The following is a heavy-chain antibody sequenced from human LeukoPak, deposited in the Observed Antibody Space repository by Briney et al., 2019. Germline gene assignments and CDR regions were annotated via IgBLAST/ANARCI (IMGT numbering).Heavy chain of an antibody. Sequence: GGSLRLSCAASGFTFSNYWMSWVRQAPGKGLEWVANIKEDGSEKYYEDSVKGRFTISRDNAKNFVYLQMNSLRAEDTAVYYCTRDNRYYYWGQGTVVTVSS. V-gene: IGHV3-7*01. J-gene: IGHJ4*02. CDR2: IKEDGSEK. CDR3: TRDNRYYY. CDR1: GFTFSNYW. D-gene: IGHD2-21*01.